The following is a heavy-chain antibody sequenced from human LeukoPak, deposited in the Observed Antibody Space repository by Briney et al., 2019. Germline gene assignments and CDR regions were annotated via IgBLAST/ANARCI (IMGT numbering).Heavy chain of an antibody. CDR2: IKSKTDGGTS. Sequence: GGSLRLSCAASGFTFTNAWMYWVRQAPGKGLEWVGRIKSKTDGGTSDYAAPVTGRFTISRDDSKSTLYLEMHSLKTEDTGVYYCSTLWYGAWGQGTLVTVSS. J-gene: IGHJ5*02. CDR3: STLWYGA. D-gene: IGHD3-10*01. V-gene: IGHV3-15*01. CDR1: GFTFTNAW.